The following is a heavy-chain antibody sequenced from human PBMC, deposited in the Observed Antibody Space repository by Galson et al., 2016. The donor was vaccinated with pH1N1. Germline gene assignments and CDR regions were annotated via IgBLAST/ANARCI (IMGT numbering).Heavy chain of an antibody. D-gene: IGHD4/OR15-4a*01. CDR3: VRAVGAVEAF. CDR1: GFIFSSYW. CDR2: IKHDGSQK. J-gene: IGHJ4*02. Sequence: SLRLSCAASGFIFSSYWMTWVRQAPGKGLEWVANIKHDGSQKYYVDSVKGRFTISRDNAKNSLYLQMNSLGAEDTAVYYCVRAVGAVEAFWGQGTLVTVSS. V-gene: IGHV3-7*01.